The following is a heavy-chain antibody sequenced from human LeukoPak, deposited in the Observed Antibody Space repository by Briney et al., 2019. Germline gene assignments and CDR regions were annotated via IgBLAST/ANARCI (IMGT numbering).Heavy chain of an antibody. CDR1: GFTFSSYE. J-gene: IGHJ3*02. D-gene: IGHD1-1*01. CDR3: ARPSRRRTGVDAFDI. Sequence: GGSLRLSCAASGFTFSSYEMNWVRQAPGKGLEWVSYISSSGSTIYYADSVKGRFTISRDNAKNSLYLQMNSLRAEDTAVYYCARPSRRRTGVDAFDIWGQGTMVTVSS. CDR2: ISSSGSTI. V-gene: IGHV3-48*03.